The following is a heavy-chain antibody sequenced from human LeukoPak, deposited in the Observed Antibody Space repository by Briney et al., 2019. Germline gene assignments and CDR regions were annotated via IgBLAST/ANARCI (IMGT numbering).Heavy chain of an antibody. CDR2: ISSSSSYI. Sequence: GGSLRLSCAASGFTFSSYSMNWVRQAPGKGLEWVSSISSSSSYIYYADSVKGRFTISRDNAKNSLYLQMNSLRAEDTAVYYCASGPTAMVTSDAFDIWGQGTMVTVSS. CDR1: GFTFSSYS. CDR3: ASGPTAMVTSDAFDI. V-gene: IGHV3-21*01. D-gene: IGHD5-18*01. J-gene: IGHJ3*02.